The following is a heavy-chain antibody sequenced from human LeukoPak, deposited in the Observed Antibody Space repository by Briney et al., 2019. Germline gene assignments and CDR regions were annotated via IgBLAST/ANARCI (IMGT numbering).Heavy chain of an antibody. CDR3: ARLRTYYDFWSGESPPVGIDY. CDR1: GGSISSSSYY. D-gene: IGHD3-3*01. V-gene: IGHV4-39*01. CDR2: IYYSGST. J-gene: IGHJ4*02. Sequence: KPSETLSLTCTVSGGSISSSSYYWGWIRQPPGKGLEWIGSIYYSGSTYYNPFLKSRVTISVDTSKNQFSLKLSSVTAADTAVYYCARLRTYYDFWSGESPPVGIDYWGQGTLVTVSS.